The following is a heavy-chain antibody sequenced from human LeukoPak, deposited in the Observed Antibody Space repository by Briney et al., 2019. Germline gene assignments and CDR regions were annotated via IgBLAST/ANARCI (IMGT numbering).Heavy chain of an antibody. Sequence: ASVKVSCKASGYTFTGYYMHWVRQAPGQGLEWMGWINPNSGGTNYAQKFQGRVTMTRDTSISTAYVELSRLRSDDTAVYYCARETYSNILTGTDYWGPGTLVTVSS. J-gene: IGHJ4*02. CDR3: ARETYSNILTGTDY. CDR1: GYTFTGYY. D-gene: IGHD3-9*01. CDR2: INPNSGGT. V-gene: IGHV1-2*02.